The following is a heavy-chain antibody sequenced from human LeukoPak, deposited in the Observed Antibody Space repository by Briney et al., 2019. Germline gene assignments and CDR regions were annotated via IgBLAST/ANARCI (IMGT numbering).Heavy chain of an antibody. D-gene: IGHD3-10*02. Sequence: PGGSLRLSCAASGFTFSSYGMHWVRQAPGKGLEWVAFIRYDGSNKYYADSMKGRFTISRDNSKNTLYLQMNSLRAEDRAVYYCAKEHYVFGGKSLWGQGTLVTVSS. V-gene: IGHV3-30*02. J-gene: IGHJ4*02. CDR2: IRYDGSNK. CDR1: GFTFSSYG. CDR3: AKEHYVFGGKSL.